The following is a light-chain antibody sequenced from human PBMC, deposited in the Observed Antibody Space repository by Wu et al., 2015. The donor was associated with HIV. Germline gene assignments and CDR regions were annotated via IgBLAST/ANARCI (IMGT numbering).Light chain of an antibody. Sequence: ETVMTQSPASLSVSPGERATLSWRASQSVSSNLAWYQQKPGQAPRLLIYDASTRATGVPARFSGSGSGTEFTLTISSLQSEDFAVYYCQQYKNWPPVTFGGGTKVEIK. V-gene: IGKV3-15*01. CDR1: QSVSSN. CDR3: QQYKNWPPVT. J-gene: IGKJ4*01. CDR2: DAS.